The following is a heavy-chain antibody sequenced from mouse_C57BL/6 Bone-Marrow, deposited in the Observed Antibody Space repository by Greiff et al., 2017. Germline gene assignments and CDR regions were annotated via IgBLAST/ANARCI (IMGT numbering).Heavy chain of an antibody. Sequence: QVQLQQSGAELVRPGASVKLSCKASGYTFTDYYINWVKQRPGQGLEWIARIYPGSGNTYYNEKFKGKATLTAEKSSSTAYMQLSSLTSEDSAVYFCARWGGAQATAWFAYWGQGTLVTVSA. V-gene: IGHV1-76*01. CDR2: IYPGSGNT. CDR3: ARWGGAQATAWFAY. D-gene: IGHD3-2*02. CDR1: GYTFTDYY. J-gene: IGHJ3*01.